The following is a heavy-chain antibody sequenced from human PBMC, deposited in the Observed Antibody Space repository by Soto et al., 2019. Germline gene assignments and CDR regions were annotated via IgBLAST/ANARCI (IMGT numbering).Heavy chain of an antibody. CDR1: GGSVSSGSYY. CDR2: IYYSGST. Sequence: SETLCLTCTVSGGSVSSGSYYWSWIRQPPGKGLEWIGYIYYSGSTNYNPSLKSRVTISVDTSKNQFSLKLSSVTAADTAVYYCARDRQQLAPGRYHFDYWGQGTLVTVSS. CDR3: ARDRQQLAPGRYHFDY. D-gene: IGHD6-13*01. J-gene: IGHJ4*02. V-gene: IGHV4-61*01.